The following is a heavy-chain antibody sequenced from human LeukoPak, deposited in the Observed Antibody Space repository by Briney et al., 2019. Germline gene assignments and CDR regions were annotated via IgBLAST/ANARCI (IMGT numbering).Heavy chain of an antibody. V-gene: IGHV1-69*06. D-gene: IGHD6-19*01. CDR1: GGTFSSYA. CDR2: IIPIFGTA. CDR3: ARDLGISGWYAPPLGYFDY. J-gene: IGHJ4*02. Sequence: SVKVSCKASGGTFSSYAISWVRQAPGQGLEWMGGIIPIFGTANYAQKFQGRVTITADKSTSTAYMELSSLRSDDTAVYYCARDLGISGWYAPPLGYFDYWGQGTLVTVSS.